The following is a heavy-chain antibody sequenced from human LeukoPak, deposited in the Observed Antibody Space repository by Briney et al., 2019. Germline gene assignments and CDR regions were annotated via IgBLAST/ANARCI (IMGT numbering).Heavy chain of an antibody. Sequence: GGSLRLSCAASGFTFSSYAMHWVRQAPGKGLEWVAVISYDGSNKYYADSVKGRFTISRDNSKNTLYLQMNSLRAEDTAVYYCARVGTYYYDSSGYPADAFDIWGRGTMVTVSS. CDR1: GFTFSSYA. CDR3: ARVGTYYYDSSGYPADAFDI. J-gene: IGHJ3*02. CDR2: ISYDGSNK. V-gene: IGHV3-30-3*01. D-gene: IGHD3-22*01.